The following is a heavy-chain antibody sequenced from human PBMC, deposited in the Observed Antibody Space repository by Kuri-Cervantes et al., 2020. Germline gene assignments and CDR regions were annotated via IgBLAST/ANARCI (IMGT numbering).Heavy chain of an antibody. CDR1: GGSISSGSYY. V-gene: IGHV4-39*01. CDR3: ARRVAGSNRRGAFDI. D-gene: IGHD2-15*01. J-gene: IGHJ3*02. Sequence: GSLRLSCTVSGGSISSGSYYWSWIRQPAGKGLEWIGSIYYSGSTYYNPSLKSRVTISVDTSKNQFSLKLSSVTAADTAVYYCARRVAGSNRRGAFDIWGHGTMVTVSS. CDR2: IYYSGST.